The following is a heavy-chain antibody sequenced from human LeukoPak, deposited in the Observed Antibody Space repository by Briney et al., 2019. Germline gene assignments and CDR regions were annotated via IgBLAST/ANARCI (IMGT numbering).Heavy chain of an antibody. CDR1: GYTFTSYG. J-gene: IGHJ5*02. CDR3: ARVYSSGWYGDWFDP. D-gene: IGHD6-19*01. CDR2: ISAYNGNT. V-gene: IGHV1-18*01. Sequence: ASVKVSCTASGYTFTSYGISWVRQAPGQGLEWMGWISAYNGNTNYAQKLQGRVTMTTDTSTSTAYMELRSLRSDDTAVYYCARVYSSGWYGDWFDPWGQGTLVTVSS.